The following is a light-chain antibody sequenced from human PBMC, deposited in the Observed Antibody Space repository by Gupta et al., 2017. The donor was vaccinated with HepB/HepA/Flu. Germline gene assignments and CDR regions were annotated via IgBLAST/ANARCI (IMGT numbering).Light chain of an antibody. CDR2: DVN. CDR3: CSYAGESTVI. V-gene: IGLV2-23*02. Sequence: SLPPPASASGSPGQPSTLSSSGTRDDIGSYSLVSWYQQHPGQAPKVLIYDVNKRPSGVSNRFSGSSSGNTASLTISGLQTDDEADYYCCSYAGESTVIFGGGTRVTVL. CDR1: RDDIGSYSL. J-gene: IGLJ2*01.